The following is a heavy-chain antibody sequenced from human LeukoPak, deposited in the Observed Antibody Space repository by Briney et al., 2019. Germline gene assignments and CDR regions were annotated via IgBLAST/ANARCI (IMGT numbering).Heavy chain of an antibody. CDR1: GFTFSSYA. CDR2: ISSNGGST. D-gene: IGHD3-3*01. CDR3: ARSITIFGVVTSSLDY. J-gene: IGHJ4*02. V-gene: IGHV3-64*01. Sequence: GGSLRLSCAASGFTFSSYAMHWVRQAPGKGLEYVSAISSNGGSTYYANSVKGRFTTSRDNSKNTLYLQMGSLRAEDMAVYYCARSITIFGVVTSSLDYWGQGTLVTVSS.